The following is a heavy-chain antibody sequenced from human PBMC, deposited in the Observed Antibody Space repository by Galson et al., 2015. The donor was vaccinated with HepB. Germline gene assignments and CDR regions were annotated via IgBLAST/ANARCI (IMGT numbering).Heavy chain of an antibody. V-gene: IGHV2-5*02. Sequence: PALVKPTQTLTLTCTFSGFSLSTSGVGVGWIRQPPGKALEWLALIYWDDDKRYSPSLKSRLTITKDTSKNQVVLTMTNMDPVDTATYYCAHRLLPQAIVAAGTYYLDYWGQGTLVTVSS. CDR1: GFSLSTSGVG. J-gene: IGHJ4*02. CDR2: IYWDDDK. D-gene: IGHD6-13*01. CDR3: AHRLLPQAIVAAGTYYLDY.